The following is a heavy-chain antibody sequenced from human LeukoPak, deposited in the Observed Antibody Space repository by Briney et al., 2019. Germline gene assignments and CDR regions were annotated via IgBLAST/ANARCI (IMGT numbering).Heavy chain of an antibody. Sequence: AATQSLTCTVSGGSIISYYWSWIRQPAGKGLEWIGYIYYSGSTNYNPTLKSRVTISVDTSKNQFSLKLSSVTAADTAVYYCARQGSPYYFDYWGQGTLVTVSS. CDR2: IYYSGST. CDR1: GGSIISYY. CDR3: ARQGSPYYFDY. V-gene: IGHV4-59*08. J-gene: IGHJ4*02. D-gene: IGHD2-15*01.